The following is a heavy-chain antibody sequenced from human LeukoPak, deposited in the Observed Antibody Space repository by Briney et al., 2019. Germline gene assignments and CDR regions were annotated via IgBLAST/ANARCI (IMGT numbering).Heavy chain of an antibody. CDR3: AREGYCSSTSCSLGY. Sequence: ASVKVSCKASGGTFSSYAISWVRQAPGQGLERMGGIIPIFGTANYAQKFQGRVTITADESTSTAYMELSSLRSEDTAVYYCAREGYCSSTSCSLGYWGQGTLVTVSS. CDR2: IIPIFGTA. D-gene: IGHD2-2*01. V-gene: IGHV1-69*01. J-gene: IGHJ4*02. CDR1: GGTFSSYA.